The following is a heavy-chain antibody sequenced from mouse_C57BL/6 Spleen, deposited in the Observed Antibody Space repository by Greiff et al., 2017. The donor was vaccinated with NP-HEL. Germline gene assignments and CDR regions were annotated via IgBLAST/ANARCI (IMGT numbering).Heavy chain of an antibody. Sequence: EVKLVESGGGLVKPGGSLKLSCAASGFTFSSYAMSWVRQTPEKRLEWVATISDGGSYTYYPDNVKGRFTISRDNAKNNLYLQMSHLKSEDTAMYYCARGEGLRVFDYWGQGTTLTVSS. V-gene: IGHV5-4*03. D-gene: IGHD2-4*01. CDR2: ISDGGSYT. CDR1: GFTFSSYA. CDR3: ARGEGLRVFDY. J-gene: IGHJ2*01.